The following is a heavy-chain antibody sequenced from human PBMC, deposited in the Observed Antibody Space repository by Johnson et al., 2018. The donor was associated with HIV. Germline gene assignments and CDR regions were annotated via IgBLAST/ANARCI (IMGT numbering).Heavy chain of an antibody. J-gene: IGHJ3*02. V-gene: IGHV3-30*04. Sequence: QVQLVESGGGVVQPGRSLRLSCAASGFTFSSYALHWVRQAPGKGLEWVAVISYDGSNKYYADSVQGRFPISRDNSKNTLYLQMNSLRAADTAVYYCAKGTTVVTPELAFDILGQGTMVTVSS. CDR2: ISYDGSNK. CDR1: GFTFSSYA. CDR3: AKGTTVVTPELAFDI. D-gene: IGHD4-23*01.